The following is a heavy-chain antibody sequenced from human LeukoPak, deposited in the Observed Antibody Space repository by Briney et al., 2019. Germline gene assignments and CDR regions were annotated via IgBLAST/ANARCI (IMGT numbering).Heavy chain of an antibody. CDR2: IYYSGST. CDR1: GGSISSYY. Sequence: PSETLSLTCTVSGGSISSYYWSWIRQPQGKGLEWIGYIYYSGSTNYNPSLKSRVTISVDTSKNQFSLKLSSVTAADTAVYYCAGLRATILDWWGQGTLVTVSS. J-gene: IGHJ4*02. V-gene: IGHV4-59*08. D-gene: IGHD5-24*01. CDR3: AGLRATILDW.